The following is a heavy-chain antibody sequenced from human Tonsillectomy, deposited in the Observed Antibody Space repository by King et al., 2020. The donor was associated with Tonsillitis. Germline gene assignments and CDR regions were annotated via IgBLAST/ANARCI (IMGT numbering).Heavy chain of an antibody. V-gene: IGHV3-49*03. J-gene: IGHJ4*02. CDR1: GFTFGDYA. CDR3: TRDPLYWGFGELFPHYFDY. CDR2: IRSKTYGGTT. Sequence: VQLVESGGGLVQPGRSLRLSCAASGFTFGDYAMNWFRQAPGKGLEWVGFIRSKTYGGTTEYAASVKGRFTISRDDSKSIAYLQMNSLKTEDTAVYYCTRDPLYWGFGELFPHYFDYWGQGTLVTVSS. D-gene: IGHD3-10*01.